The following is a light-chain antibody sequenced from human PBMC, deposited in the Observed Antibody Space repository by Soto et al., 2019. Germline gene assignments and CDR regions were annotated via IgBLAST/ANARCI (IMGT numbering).Light chain of an antibody. Sequence: EIVLTQSPGTLSVSPGERATLSCRASQTISSNYLAWYQQKPGQAPSLLIYGTSSRATGSPDRFSGSGSGTDFTLTISRLEPEDSAIYYCQQYVSWTFGQGTKVEIK. J-gene: IGKJ1*01. CDR2: GTS. CDR1: QTISSNY. CDR3: QQYVSWT. V-gene: IGKV3-20*01.